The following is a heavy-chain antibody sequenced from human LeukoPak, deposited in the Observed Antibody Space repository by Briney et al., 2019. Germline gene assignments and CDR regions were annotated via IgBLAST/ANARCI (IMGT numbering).Heavy chain of an antibody. Sequence: GESLKISCKGSGYSFTSYWIAWVRQMPGRGLEWMGIIYPGDSDTRYSPSFQGQVTISADKSISTAYLQWSSLKASDTAMYYCARLGYYDSSGYYEYYFDYWGQGTLVTVSS. J-gene: IGHJ4*02. V-gene: IGHV5-51*01. CDR2: IYPGDSDT. CDR3: ARLGYYDSSGYYEYYFDY. CDR1: GYSFTSYW. D-gene: IGHD3-22*01.